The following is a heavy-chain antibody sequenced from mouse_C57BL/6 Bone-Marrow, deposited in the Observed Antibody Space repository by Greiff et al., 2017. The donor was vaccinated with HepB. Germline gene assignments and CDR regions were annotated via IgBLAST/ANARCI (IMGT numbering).Heavy chain of an antibody. CDR1: GFTFSSYG. Sequence: EVQGVESGGDLVKPGGSLKLSCAASGFTFSSYGMSWVRQTPDKRLEWVATISSGGSYTYYPDSVKGRFTISRDNAKNTLYLQMSSLKSEDTAMYYGARHGHYYGSSYGGDYWGQGTTLTVSS. D-gene: IGHD1-1*01. J-gene: IGHJ2*01. CDR3: ARHGHYYGSSYGGDY. V-gene: IGHV5-6*01. CDR2: ISSGGSYT.